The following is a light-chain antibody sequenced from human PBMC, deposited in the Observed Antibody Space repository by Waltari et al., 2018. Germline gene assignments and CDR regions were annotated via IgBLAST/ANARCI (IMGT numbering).Light chain of an antibody. CDR1: QDIRNY. CDR2: DAF. Sequence: DIQMTQSPSSMSASVGDRVSITCQASQDIRNYLSWYQQKPGKVPKLLIYDAFNLQTGVPSRFSGSASGTDFTFTISSLQPEDIATYYCQQYKDLPRTFGQGTKVEVK. J-gene: IGKJ1*01. V-gene: IGKV1-33*01. CDR3: QQYKDLPRT.